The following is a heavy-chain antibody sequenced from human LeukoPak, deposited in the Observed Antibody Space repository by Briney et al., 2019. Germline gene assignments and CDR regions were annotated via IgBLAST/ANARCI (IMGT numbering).Heavy chain of an antibody. CDR1: GSSFTYYW. CDR3: ASLAVHYSNYVGWFDH. V-gene: IGHV5-10-1*04. D-gene: IGHD4-11*01. CDR2: IDPSDSYT. Sequence: GESLRISCQGSGSSFTYYWISWVRQLPGEGLEWMGRIDPSDSYTNYSPSFQGQVTISADKSISTAYLQWSSLKASDTAMYYCASLAVHYSNYVGWFDHWGQGTLATVSS. J-gene: IGHJ5*02.